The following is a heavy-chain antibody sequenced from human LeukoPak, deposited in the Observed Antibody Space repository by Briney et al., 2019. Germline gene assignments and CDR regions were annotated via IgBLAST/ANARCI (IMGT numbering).Heavy chain of an antibody. D-gene: IGHD6-13*01. J-gene: IGHJ4*02. CDR2: FSGSSDKT. CDR3: AKAHSTTWYVGHGIFDS. CDR1: GFNFSTYA. V-gene: IGHV3-23*01. Sequence: GGSLRLSCAASGFNFSTYAMSWVRQAPGKGLEWVSTFSGSSDKTYYADSVKGRFSISRDNSKNTLYLQMSSLRADDTALYYCAKAHSTTWYVGHGIFDSWGQGTLVTVSS.